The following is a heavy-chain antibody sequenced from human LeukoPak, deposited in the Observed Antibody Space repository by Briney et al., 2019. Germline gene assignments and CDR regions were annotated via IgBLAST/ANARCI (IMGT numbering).Heavy chain of an antibody. CDR1: GGSISSSSYY. CDR2: IYYSGST. Sequence: SETLSLTCTVSGGSISSSSYYWGWIRQPPGKGLVWIGSIYYSGSTYYNPSLKSRVTISVDTSKNQFSLKLSSVTAADTAVYYCYMTTVTMKTYRDFDYWGQGTLVTVSS. V-gene: IGHV4-39*07. D-gene: IGHD4-17*01. CDR3: YMTTVTMKTYRDFDY. J-gene: IGHJ4*02.